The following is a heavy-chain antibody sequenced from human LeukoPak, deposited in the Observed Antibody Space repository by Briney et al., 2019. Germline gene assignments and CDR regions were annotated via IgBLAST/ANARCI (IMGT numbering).Heavy chain of an antibody. V-gene: IGHV3-23*01. D-gene: IGHD3-22*01. CDR3: AKASAIITMTWTDY. CDR1: GFTFSSYA. CDR2: ISGSGGST. Sequence: GGSLRLSCAASGFTFSSYAMSWVRQAPGKGLEWVSAISGSGGSTYYADSAKGRFTISRDNAKNTLYLQMNSLRAEDTAVYYCAKASAIITMTWTDYWGQGTLVTVSS. J-gene: IGHJ4*02.